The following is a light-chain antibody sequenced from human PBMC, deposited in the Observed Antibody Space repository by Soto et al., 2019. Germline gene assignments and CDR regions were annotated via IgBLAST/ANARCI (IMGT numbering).Light chain of an antibody. CDR2: DAS. V-gene: IGKV1-5*01. CDR1: QSINRW. Sequence: DIQMTQSPSTLSASVGDGVTIAYRASQSINRWLAWYQQKPGKAPKILIYDASSLESGVPSRFSGSGSGTEFSLTISSLQPDDFATYYCQQYNSYWTFGQGTKVDIK. CDR3: QQYNSYWT. J-gene: IGKJ1*01.